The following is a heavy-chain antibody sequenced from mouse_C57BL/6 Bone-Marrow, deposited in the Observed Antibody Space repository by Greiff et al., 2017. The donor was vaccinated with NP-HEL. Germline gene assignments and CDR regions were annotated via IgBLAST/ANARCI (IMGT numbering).Heavy chain of an antibody. J-gene: IGHJ3*01. CDR1: GFTFTDYY. Sequence: EVQLVESGGGLVQPGGSLSLSCAASGFTFTDYYMSWVRQPPGKALEWLGFIRNKANGYTTEYSASVKGRFTISRDNSQSILYLQMNALRAEDSATYYCASQQPLNYYGSSYGFAYWGQGTLVTVSA. D-gene: IGHD1-1*01. CDR3: ASQQPLNYYGSSYGFAY. CDR2: IRNKANGYTT. V-gene: IGHV7-3*01.